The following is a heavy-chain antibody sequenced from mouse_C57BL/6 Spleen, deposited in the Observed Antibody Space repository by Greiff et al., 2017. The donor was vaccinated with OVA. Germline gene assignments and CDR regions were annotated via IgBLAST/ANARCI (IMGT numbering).Heavy chain of an antibody. V-gene: IGHV1-54*01. CDR1: GYAFTNYL. Sequence: QVQLQQSGAELVRPGTSVKVSCKASGYAFTNYLIEWVKQRPGQGLEWIGVINPGSGGTNYNEKFKGKATLTADKSSSTAYMQLSSLTSEDSAVYFCARGESNVSFDYWGQGTTLTVSS. D-gene: IGHD2-5*01. J-gene: IGHJ2*01. CDR2: INPGSGGT. CDR3: ARGESNVSFDY.